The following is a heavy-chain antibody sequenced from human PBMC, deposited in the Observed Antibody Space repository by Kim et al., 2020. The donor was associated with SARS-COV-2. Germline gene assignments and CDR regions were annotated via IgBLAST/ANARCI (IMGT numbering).Heavy chain of an antibody. CDR1: GGSISSYY. CDR3: ARTWIQLWGGAFDI. D-gene: IGHD5-18*01. Sequence: SETLSLTCTVSGGSISSYYWSWIRQPPGKGLEWIGYIYYSGSTNYNPSLKSRVTISVDTSKNQFSLKLSSVTAADTAVYYCARTWIQLWGGAFDIWGQGTMVTVSS. CDR2: IYYSGST. V-gene: IGHV4-59*08. J-gene: IGHJ3*02.